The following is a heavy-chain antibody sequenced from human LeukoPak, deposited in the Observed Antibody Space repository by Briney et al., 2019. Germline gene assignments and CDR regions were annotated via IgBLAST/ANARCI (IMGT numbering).Heavy chain of an antibody. V-gene: IGHV3-30*18. CDR2: ISYDGSNK. J-gene: IGHJ4*02. CDR3: AKALNYYDSSGYPDY. Sequence: GRSLRLSCAASGFTFSSYGMHWVRQAPGKGLEWVAVISYDGSNKYYADSVKGQFTISRDNSKNTLYLQMNSLRAEDTAVYYCAKALNYYDSSGYPDYWGQGTLVTVSS. D-gene: IGHD3-22*01. CDR1: GFTFSSYG.